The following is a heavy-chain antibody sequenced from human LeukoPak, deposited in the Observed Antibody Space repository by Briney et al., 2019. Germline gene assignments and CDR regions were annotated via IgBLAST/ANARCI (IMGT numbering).Heavy chain of an antibody. Sequence: KPSETLSLTCTVSGGSISSSSYYWGWIRQPPGKGLEWIGSIYYSGSTYYNPSLKSRVTISVDTSKNQFSLKLSSVTAADTAVYYCASVEYSSPRFDYWGQGTLVTVSS. V-gene: IGHV4-39*01. CDR1: GGSISSSSYY. CDR2: IYYSGST. J-gene: IGHJ4*02. CDR3: ASVEYSSPRFDY. D-gene: IGHD6-6*01.